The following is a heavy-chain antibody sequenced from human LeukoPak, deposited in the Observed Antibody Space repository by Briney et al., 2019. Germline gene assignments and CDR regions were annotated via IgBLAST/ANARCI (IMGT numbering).Heavy chain of an antibody. Sequence: PGGSLRLSCAASGFTFSSYAMSWVRQAPGKGLEWVSAISGSGGSTYYADSVKGRFTIYRDNSKNTLYLQMNSLRAEDTAVYYCAKAGPRNYDILTGYSPADYWGQGTLVTVSS. D-gene: IGHD3-9*01. J-gene: IGHJ4*02. CDR2: ISGSGGST. CDR1: GFTFSSYA. CDR3: AKAGPRNYDILTGYSPADY. V-gene: IGHV3-23*01.